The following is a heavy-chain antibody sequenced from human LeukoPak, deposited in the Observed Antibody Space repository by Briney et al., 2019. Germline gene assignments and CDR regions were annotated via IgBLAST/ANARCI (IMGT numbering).Heavy chain of an antibody. CDR3: ARGSAGHSGNYYVY. J-gene: IGHJ4*02. CDR1: GFTFSGFA. D-gene: IGHD1-26*01. V-gene: IGHV3-23*01. CDR2: VTAKPDNT. Sequence: GGSLRLSCAASGFTFSGFAMSWVRQAPGKGLEWVSTVTAKPDNTYYADSVKGRFTISRDDSKSTLYLQMNSLSADDTAIYYCARGSAGHSGNYYVYWGQGTLVTVSS.